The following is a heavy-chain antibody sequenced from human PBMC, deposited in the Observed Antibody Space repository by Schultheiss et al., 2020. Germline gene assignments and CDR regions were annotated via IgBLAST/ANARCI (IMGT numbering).Heavy chain of an antibody. CDR3: AKDLDYYDSSGYTEYFQH. V-gene: IGHV3-23*01. Sequence: GESLKISCAASGFTFSSYAMSWVRQAPGKGLEWVSAISGSGGSTYYADSVKGRFTISRDNSKNTLYLQMNSLRAEDTAVYYCAKDLDYYDSSGYTEYFQHWGQGTLVTVSS. D-gene: IGHD3-22*01. CDR1: GFTFSSYA. J-gene: IGHJ1*01. CDR2: ISGSGGST.